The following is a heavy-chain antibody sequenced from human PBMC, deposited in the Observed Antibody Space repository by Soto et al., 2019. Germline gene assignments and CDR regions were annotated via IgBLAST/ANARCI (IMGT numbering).Heavy chain of an antibody. CDR2: VFNSWST. D-gene: IGHD3-22*01. V-gene: IGHV4-59*01. CDR1: GTSINSYY. J-gene: IGHJ3*02. CDR3: PSGYDSGGFTKLPFDI. Sequence: SETLSLSCTVSGTSINSYYWNWIRQPPGKGREWIGYVFNSWSTNCNPSLKNRVTGSADTSKNQFSLKLNSVTTADTAVYFCPSGYDSGGFTKLPFDIWGQGTMVTVSS.